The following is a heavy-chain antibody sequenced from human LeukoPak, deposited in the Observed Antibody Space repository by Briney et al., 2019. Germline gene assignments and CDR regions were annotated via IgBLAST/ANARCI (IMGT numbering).Heavy chain of an antibody. CDR1: GFTFSSYE. J-gene: IGHJ4*02. D-gene: IGHD7-27*01. CDR2: ISSSSSST. Sequence: GGSLRLSCAASGFTFSSYEMNWVRQAPGKGLEWISYISSSSSSTIYADSVEGRFTISRDNAKNSLYLQMNSLRVEDTAVYYCAKSPSNWARFDYWGQGSLVTVSS. CDR3: AKSPSNWARFDY. V-gene: IGHV3-48*03.